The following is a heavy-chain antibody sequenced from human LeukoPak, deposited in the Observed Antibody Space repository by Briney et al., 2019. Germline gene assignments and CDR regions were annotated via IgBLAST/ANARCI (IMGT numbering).Heavy chain of an antibody. CDR1: GGSISSSSYY. D-gene: IGHD5-18*01. CDR3: ARKAYTAMAARHHTTLDY. J-gene: IGHJ4*02. V-gene: IGHV4-39*01. CDR2: IYYSGST. Sequence: SETLSLTCTVSGGSISSSSYYWGWIRQPPGKGLEWIGSIYYSGSTYYNPSLKSRVTISVDTSKNQFSLKLSSVTAADTAVYYCARKAYTAMAARHHTTLDYWGQGTLVTVSS.